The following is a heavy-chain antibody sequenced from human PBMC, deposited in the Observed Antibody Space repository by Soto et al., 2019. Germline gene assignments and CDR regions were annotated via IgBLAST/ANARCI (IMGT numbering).Heavy chain of an antibody. D-gene: IGHD4-17*01. J-gene: IGHJ2*01. CDR2: ISGSGGST. V-gene: IGHV3-23*01. Sequence: EVQLLESGGGLVQPGGSLRLSCAASGFTFSSYAMNWVRQAPGKGLEWVSVISGSGGSTYYADSVKGRYTISRDNSKNTLYLQMNSLRAEDTAVYYCAKRTVGWYFDLWGRGTLVTVSS. CDR1: GFTFSSYA. CDR3: AKRTVGWYFDL.